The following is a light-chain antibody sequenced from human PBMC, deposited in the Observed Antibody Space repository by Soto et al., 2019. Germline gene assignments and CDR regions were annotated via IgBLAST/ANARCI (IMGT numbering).Light chain of an antibody. CDR2: GAS. Sequence: EIVLTQSPGTLSLSPGERATLSCRASQSVSSSYLAWYQQKPGQAPRLLIYGASSRATGIPDRSSGSGSGTDFTLTISRLEPEAFAVYYCQQYGSSPVTFGPGTKVDIK. J-gene: IGKJ3*01. CDR3: QQYGSSPVT. V-gene: IGKV3-20*01. CDR1: QSVSSSY.